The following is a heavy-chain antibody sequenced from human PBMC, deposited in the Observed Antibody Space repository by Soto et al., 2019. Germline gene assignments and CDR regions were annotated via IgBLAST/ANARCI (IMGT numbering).Heavy chain of an antibody. CDR1: GDSVSSVGFH. D-gene: IGHD3-9*01. V-gene: IGHV4-30-4*01. Sequence: SETLSLTCTVSGDSVSSVGFHWAWLRRPPGKGLEWIGYIYNGGSTYYRPSLASRMHMSLDATRNPYSLRLGSVTAADTAVYFCARAPVGFDTISYFDYWGQGKLVTVSS. J-gene: IGHJ4*02. CDR2: IYNGGST. CDR3: ARAPVGFDTISYFDY.